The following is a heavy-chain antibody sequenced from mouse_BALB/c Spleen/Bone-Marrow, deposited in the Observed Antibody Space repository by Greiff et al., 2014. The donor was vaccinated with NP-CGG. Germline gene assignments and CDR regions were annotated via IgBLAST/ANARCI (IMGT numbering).Heavy chain of an antibody. CDR2: INPGSGGS. Sequence: VKLMESGAELVRPGTSVKVSCKASGYAFTNYWIEWVKQRPGQGLEWIGVINPGSGGSNYNEKFKGKATLTADKSSSTAYMQLSSLTSDDSAVYFCVREMTRYAMDYWGQGTSVTVSS. CDR1: GYAFTNYW. V-gene: IGHV1-54*01. CDR3: VREMTRYAMDY. J-gene: IGHJ4*01.